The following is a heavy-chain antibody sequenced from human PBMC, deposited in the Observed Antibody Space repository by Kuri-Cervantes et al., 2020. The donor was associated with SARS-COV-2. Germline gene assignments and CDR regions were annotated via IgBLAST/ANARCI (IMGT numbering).Heavy chain of an antibody. D-gene: IGHD3-3*01. CDR3: ARQMMSSITIFGVVITRNWFDP. CDR2: IYYSGST. CDR1: GGYISSSSSY. V-gene: IGHV4-39*01. J-gene: IGHJ5*02. Sequence: SETLSLTCTVSGGYISSSSSYWGWIRQPPGKGLELIGSIYYSGSTYYNPSLKSRVTISVDTSKNQFSLKLSSVTAADTAVYYCARQMMSSITIFGVVITRNWFDPWGQGTLVTVSS.